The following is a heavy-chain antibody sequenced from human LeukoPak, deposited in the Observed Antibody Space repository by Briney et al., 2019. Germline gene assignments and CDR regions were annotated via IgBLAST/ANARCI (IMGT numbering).Heavy chain of an antibody. CDR2: FRSKANSYAT. V-gene: IGHV3-73*01. CDR1: GFTFSGSA. Sequence: GGSLKLLCAASGFTFSGSAMHWVRKASGKGRVWVGRFRSKANSYATAYAASVKGRFTISRDDSKNTAYLQMNSLKTEDTAVYYCTSTPSYCSSTSCSADYWGQGTLVTVSS. D-gene: IGHD2-2*01. J-gene: IGHJ4*02. CDR3: TSTPSYCSSTSCSADY.